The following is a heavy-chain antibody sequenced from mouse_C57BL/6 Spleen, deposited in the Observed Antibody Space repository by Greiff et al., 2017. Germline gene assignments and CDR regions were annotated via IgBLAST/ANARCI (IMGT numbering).Heavy chain of an antibody. CDR2: FYPGSGSI. J-gene: IGHJ2*01. Sequence: VKLVESGAELVTPGASVTLSCKASGYTFTESPIHWVKPRSVPGLVWIGWFYPGSGSIKYNAKVKDKATLTAATSSSTVYMELSSLTSEDSAVYVCARHERGIPGLRGVDYWGQGTTLTVSS. CDR3: ARHERGIPGLRGVDY. CDR1: GYTFTESP. D-gene: IGHD2-4*01. V-gene: IGHV1-62-2*01.